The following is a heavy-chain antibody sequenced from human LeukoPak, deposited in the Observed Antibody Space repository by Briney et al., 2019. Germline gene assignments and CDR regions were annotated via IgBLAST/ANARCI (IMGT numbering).Heavy chain of an antibody. V-gene: IGHV1-18*01. Sequence: ASVKVSCKAFGYTFTSYVITWVRQAPGQGLEWMGWISAYNGNTDYADNFQGRVIVTTDTSTSTAYMELRSLRSDDTAVYYCVRDSSSVTPSGMDVWGQGTTVAVSS. CDR1: GYTFTSYV. CDR3: VRDSSSVTPSGMDV. J-gene: IGHJ6*02. D-gene: IGHD3-22*01. CDR2: ISAYNGNT.